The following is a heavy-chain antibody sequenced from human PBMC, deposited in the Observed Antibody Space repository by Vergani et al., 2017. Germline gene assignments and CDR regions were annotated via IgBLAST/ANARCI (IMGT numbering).Heavy chain of an antibody. CDR1: GYTFTSYD. CDR2: MNPNSGNT. CDR3: AGAPSIAARGYYYYYMDV. D-gene: IGHD6-6*01. V-gene: IGHV1-8*01. J-gene: IGHJ6*03. Sequence: QVQLVQSGAEVKKPGASVKVSCKASGYTFTSYDINWVRQATGQGLEWMGWMNPNSGNTGYAQKFQGRVTMTRNTSISTAYMELSSLRSEDTAVYYCAGAPSIAARGYYYYYMDVWGKGTTVTVSS.